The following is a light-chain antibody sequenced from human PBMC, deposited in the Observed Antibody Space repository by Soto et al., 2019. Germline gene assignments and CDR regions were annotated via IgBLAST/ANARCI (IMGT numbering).Light chain of an antibody. CDR1: SSDVGGYNY. V-gene: IGLV2-14*01. CDR2: EVS. CDR3: SSYTSSSFVV. J-gene: IGLJ2*01. Sequence: VLTQPASVSGSPGQSITSSCTGTSSDVGGYNYVSWYQQHPGKAPKLMIYEVSNRPSGVSNRFSGSKSGNTASLTISGLQAEDEADYYCSSYTSSSFVVFGGGTQLTVL.